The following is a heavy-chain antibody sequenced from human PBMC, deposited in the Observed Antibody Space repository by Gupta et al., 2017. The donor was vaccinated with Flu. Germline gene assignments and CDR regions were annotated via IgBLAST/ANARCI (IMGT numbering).Heavy chain of an antibody. V-gene: IGHV4-34*01. D-gene: IGHD3-22*01. CDR1: VGSFSGYY. J-gene: IGHJ4*02. CDR3: ARGQYYYDSSGYYTFDY. Sequence: QVQLQQWGAGLLKPSETLSLTCAVYVGSFSGYYWSWIRQPPGKGLEWIGEINHSGSTNYNPSLKSRVTISVDTSKNQFSLKLSSVTAADTAVYYCARGQYYYDSSGYYTFDYWGQGTLVTVSS. CDR2: INHSGST.